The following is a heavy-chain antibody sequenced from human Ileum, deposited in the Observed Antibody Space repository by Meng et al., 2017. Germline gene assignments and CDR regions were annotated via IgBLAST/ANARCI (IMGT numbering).Heavy chain of an antibody. CDR1: DFTFTNYA. CDR2: LSSDGANK. CDR3: ARDLLRACDY. J-gene: IGHJ4*02. V-gene: IGHV3-30*10. Sequence: LVCAGAGVVAPGTSLSPSCAASDFTFTNYAMFRVRQAPGKGLEGGAVLSSDGANKYYTDPVKGRFTISRDNSKNTLSLQMNSLTAEDTAVYYCARDLLRACDYWGQGTLVTVSS. D-gene: IGHD1-26*01.